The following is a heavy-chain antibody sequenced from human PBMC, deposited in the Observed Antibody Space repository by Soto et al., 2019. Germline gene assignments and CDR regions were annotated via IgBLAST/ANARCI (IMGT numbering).Heavy chain of an antibody. Sequence: GGSLRLSCAAPGFICSSYDMSWVRQAPGKGLEWVSTILVGGSTHYEDSVTGRFTISRDTSKNTVFLQMNSLTAGDTAVYYCAKATAPSGGAFDICGQGTMVTVS. D-gene: IGHD1-1*01. CDR2: ILVGGST. CDR3: AKATAPSGGAFDI. J-gene: IGHJ3*02. V-gene: IGHV3-23*01. CDR1: GFICSSYD.